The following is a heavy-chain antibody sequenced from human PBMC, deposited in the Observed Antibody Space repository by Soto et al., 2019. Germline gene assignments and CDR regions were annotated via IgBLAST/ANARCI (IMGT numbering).Heavy chain of an antibody. D-gene: IGHD3-22*01. J-gene: IGHJ4*02. CDR1: GFTFSSYG. Sequence: QVQLVESGGGVVQPGRSLRLSCAASGFTFSSYGMHWVRQAPGKGLEWVAVIWYDGSNKYYADSVKGRFTISRDNSKNTLYLQMNSLRAEDTAVYYCARDLPDSSGYSVPAFDYWGQGTLVTVSS. V-gene: IGHV3-33*01. CDR3: ARDLPDSSGYSVPAFDY. CDR2: IWYDGSNK.